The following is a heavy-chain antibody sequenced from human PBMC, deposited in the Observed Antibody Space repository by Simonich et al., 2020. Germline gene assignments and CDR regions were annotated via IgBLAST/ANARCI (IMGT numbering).Heavy chain of an antibody. CDR2: RSYDGSKK. J-gene: IGHJ3*02. V-gene: IGHV3-30*07. CDR3: AREGLLLDAFDI. D-gene: IGHD2-15*01. Sequence: QVQLVESGGGVVQPGRSLRLSCAASGFTFSSYAMHWVRQAPGKGLEWVAVRSYDGSKKYYADSVKGRFTISRDNSKNTLYLQMNSLRAEDTAVYYCAREGLLLDAFDIWGQGTMVTVSS. CDR1: GFTFSSYA.